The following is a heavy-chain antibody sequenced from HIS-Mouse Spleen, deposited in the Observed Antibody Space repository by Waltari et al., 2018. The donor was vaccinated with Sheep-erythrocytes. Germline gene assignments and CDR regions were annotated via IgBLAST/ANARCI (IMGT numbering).Heavy chain of an antibody. J-gene: IGHJ3*02. D-gene: IGHD3-3*01. CDR2: IYPGDSDT. CDR1: GYSFTSYW. Sequence: EVQLVQSGAEVKKPGESLKISCKGSGYSFTSYWIGWVRQMPGKGLEWMGIIYPGDSDTRYSPSFQGQVTISADKSISTAHLQWSSLKASDTAMYYCARGPVLRFLEWLPTDAFDIWGQGTMVTVSS. V-gene: IGHV5-51*03. CDR3: ARGPVLRFLEWLPTDAFDI.